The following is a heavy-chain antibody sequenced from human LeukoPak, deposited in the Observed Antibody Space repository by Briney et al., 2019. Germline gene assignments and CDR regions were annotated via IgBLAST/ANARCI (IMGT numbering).Heavy chain of an antibody. V-gene: IGHV3-53*01. CDR2: IYSGGST. D-gene: IGHD5-12*01. Sequence: PGGSLRLSCAASGFTVSSNYMSRVRQAPGKGLEWVSVIYSGGSTYYADSVKGRFTISRDNSKNTLYLQMNSLRAEDTAVYYCARERIGGYDWSRAFDIWGQGTMVTVSS. CDR3: ARERIGGYDWSRAFDI. J-gene: IGHJ3*02. CDR1: GFTVSSNY.